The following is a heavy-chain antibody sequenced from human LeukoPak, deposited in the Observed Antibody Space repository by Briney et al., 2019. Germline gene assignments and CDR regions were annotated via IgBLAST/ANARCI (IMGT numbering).Heavy chain of an antibody. Sequence: GGSLRLSCVGSGFSFSSYGMTWVRQAPGKGLEWVSAISGSGESTYNAGSVQGRFTISRDNSKNTVYLQMSSLRAEDTAVYYCAKEGENRRGNDYWGQGTLVTVSS. V-gene: IGHV3-23*01. CDR3: AKEGENRRGNDY. CDR1: GFSFSSYG. D-gene: IGHD1-14*01. CDR2: ISGSGEST. J-gene: IGHJ4*02.